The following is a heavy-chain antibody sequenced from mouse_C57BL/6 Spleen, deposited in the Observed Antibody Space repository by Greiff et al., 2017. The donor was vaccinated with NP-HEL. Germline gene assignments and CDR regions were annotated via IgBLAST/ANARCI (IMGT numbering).Heavy chain of an antibody. J-gene: IGHJ4*01. CDR2: IHPSDSDT. CDR3: AIANYYGSRHAMDY. D-gene: IGHD1-1*01. V-gene: IGHV1-74*01. CDR1: GYTFTSYW. Sequence: VKLQQPGAELVKPGASVKVSCKASGYTFTSYWMHWVKQRPGQGLEWIGRIHPSDSDTNYNQKFKGKATLTVDKSSSTAYMQLSSLTSEDSAVYYCAIANYYGSRHAMDYWGQGTSVTVSS.